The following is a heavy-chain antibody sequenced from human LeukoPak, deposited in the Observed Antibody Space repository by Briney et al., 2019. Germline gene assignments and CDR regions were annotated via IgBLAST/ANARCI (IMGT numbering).Heavy chain of an antibody. CDR1: GFTFSDYT. CDR3: ARGRDVDS. Sequence: PGGSLRLSCAASGFTFSDYTMNWVRQAPGKGLEYVSSISGSSRHIYYADSVKGRFTISRDNTKSSLYLQMSSLRVEDTAVYYCARGRDVDSWGQGTLVTVSS. J-gene: IGHJ5*01. CDR2: ISGSSRHI. V-gene: IGHV3-21*04.